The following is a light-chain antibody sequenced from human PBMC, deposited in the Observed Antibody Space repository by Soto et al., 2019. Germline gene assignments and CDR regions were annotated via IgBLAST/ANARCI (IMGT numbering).Light chain of an antibody. Sequence: QAVVTQPPSASASLGASVTLTCTLSSGYSDYKVDWFQQRPGKGPRFVMRVGAGGIVGFKGDGIPDRFSVLGSDLNRYLTIKNIQEEDESDDHCGSEHGSGSNFVILFGGGTQLTVL. J-gene: IGLJ2*01. CDR1: SGYSDYK. CDR3: GSEHGSGSNFVIL. CDR2: VGAGGIVG. V-gene: IGLV9-49*01.